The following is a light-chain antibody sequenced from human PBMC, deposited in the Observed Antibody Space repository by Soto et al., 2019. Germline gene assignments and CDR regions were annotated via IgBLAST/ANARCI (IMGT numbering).Light chain of an antibody. CDR2: EVS. J-gene: IGLJ1*01. Sequence: QSALTQPPSASGSPGQSVTISCTGNSNDVGHSSFISWYQQHPGKGPKLIIYEVSKRPSGVSNRFSGSKSGNTASLTISGLQAEDEADYYCSSYTSSSTLVFGTGTKLTVL. CDR3: SSYTSSSTLV. CDR1: SNDVGHSSF. V-gene: IGLV2-14*01.